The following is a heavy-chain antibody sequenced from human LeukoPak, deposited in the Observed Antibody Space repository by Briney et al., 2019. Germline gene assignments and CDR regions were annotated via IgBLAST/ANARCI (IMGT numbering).Heavy chain of an antibody. J-gene: IGHJ4*02. CDR1: GFTFSSHA. D-gene: IGHD6-19*01. Sequence: SGGSLRLSCAASGFTFSSHAMSWVRQTPGKGLEWVSAISGSGGSTYSADSVKDRFTISRDNSKNTLYLQMNSLRAEDTAVYYCARGYSSGWYHPFDYWGQGTLVTVSS. CDR3: ARGYSSGWYHPFDY. CDR2: ISGSGGST. V-gene: IGHV3-23*01.